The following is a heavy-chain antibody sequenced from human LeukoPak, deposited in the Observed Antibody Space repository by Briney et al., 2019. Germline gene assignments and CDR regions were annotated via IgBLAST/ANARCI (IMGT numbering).Heavy chain of an antibody. D-gene: IGHD5-18*01. CDR3: ARETDTAMVDY. CDR2: IYYSGST. V-gene: IGHV4-31*03. CDR1: GRSIRSGGYY. J-gene: IGHJ4*02. Sequence: SETLSLTCTVSGRSIRSGGYYWSWIRQHPGKGLEWIGYIYYSGSTYYNPSLKSRVTISVDTSKYQFSLKLSSVTAADTAVYYCARETDTAMVDYWGQGTLVTVSS.